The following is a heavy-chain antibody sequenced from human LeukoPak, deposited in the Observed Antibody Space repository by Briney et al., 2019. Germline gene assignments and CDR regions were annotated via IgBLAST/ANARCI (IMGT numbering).Heavy chain of an antibody. J-gene: IGHJ5*02. Sequence: ASETLSLTCTVSGGSISSYYWSWIRQPPGKGLEWIGYISYSGSTNYNPSLKSRVTISVDTSKNQFSLKLSSVTAEDTAVYYCARGNGWVCSSTSCYNWFDPWGQGTLVTVSS. CDR1: GGSISSYY. CDR3: ARGNGWVCSSTSCYNWFDP. CDR2: ISYSGST. V-gene: IGHV4-59*01. D-gene: IGHD2-2*01.